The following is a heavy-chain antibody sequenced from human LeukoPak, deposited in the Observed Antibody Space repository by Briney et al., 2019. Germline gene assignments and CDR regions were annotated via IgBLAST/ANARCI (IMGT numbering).Heavy chain of an antibody. CDR3: VKDYSTIAAAANPLFDY. D-gene: IGHD6-13*01. Sequence: PWGSLSLSCAASGFTFSSYAVTWVRQAPGKGLEWVSGITDSGDTTFYADSVKGRFTISRDNSKNTLYLQMHSLRAEDTAVYYCVKDYSTIAAAANPLFDYWGNRVIVSVSS. J-gene: IGHJ4*03. CDR1: GFTFSSYA. V-gene: IGHV3-23*01. CDR2: ITDSGDTT.